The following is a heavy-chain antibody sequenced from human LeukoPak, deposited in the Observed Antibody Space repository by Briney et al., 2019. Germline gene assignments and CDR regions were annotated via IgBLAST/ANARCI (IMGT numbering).Heavy chain of an antibody. V-gene: IGHV1-18*01. J-gene: IGHJ4*02. CDR1: GYTFTSYG. Sequence: ATVKVSCKASGYTFTSYGISWVRQAPGQGLEWMGWISAYNGNTNYAQKLQGRVTMATDTSTSTAYMELRSLRSDDTAVYYCARLRWPRGGRSSFDYWGQGALVTVSS. CDR2: ISAYNGNT. D-gene: IGHD3-10*01. CDR3: ARLRWPRGGRSSFDY.